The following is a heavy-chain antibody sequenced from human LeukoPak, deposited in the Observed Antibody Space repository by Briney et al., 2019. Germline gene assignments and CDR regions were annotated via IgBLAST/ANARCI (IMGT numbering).Heavy chain of an antibody. CDR2: IYYSGST. Sequence: PSETLSLTCTVSTGSITSNYWSWIRQPPGKGLEWIGYIYYSGSTNYNPSLKSRVTISVDTSKDQFSLKLSSVTAADTAVYYCARFGFGIAARRNWFDPWGQGTLVTVSS. J-gene: IGHJ5*02. D-gene: IGHD6-6*01. V-gene: IGHV4-59*01. CDR1: TGSITSNY. CDR3: ARFGFGIAARRNWFDP.